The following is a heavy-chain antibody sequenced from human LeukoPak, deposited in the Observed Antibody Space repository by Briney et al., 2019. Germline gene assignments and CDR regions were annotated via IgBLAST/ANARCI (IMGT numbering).Heavy chain of an antibody. D-gene: IGHD1-1*01. CDR3: AKADGTTFYYYYGMDV. V-gene: IGHV3-23*01. CDR2: ISGSGGCT. Sequence: GGSLRLSCAASGFTFSSYGMSWVRQAPGKGLEWVSAISGSGGCTYYADSVKGQFTISRDNSKNTLYLQMNSLRAEDTAVYYGAKADGTTFYYYYGMDVWGQGTTVTVCS. J-gene: IGHJ6*02. CDR1: GFTFSSYG.